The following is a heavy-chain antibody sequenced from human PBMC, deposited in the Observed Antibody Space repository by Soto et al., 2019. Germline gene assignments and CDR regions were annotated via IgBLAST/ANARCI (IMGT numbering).Heavy chain of an antibody. CDR3: ARSRRGAYSSGWYSPSGYHNYGIDV. D-gene: IGHD6-19*01. CDR1: GYSFSNNW. V-gene: IGHV5-51*01. CDR2: IYPGDSDT. Sequence: PGESLKISCRGSGYSFSNNWIGWVRQMPGKGLEWMGIIYPGDSDTKYSPSLQGQVSISADTSISTAYLQWTSLKASDTAMYYCARSRRGAYSSGWYSPSGYHNYGIDVWGQGTKVTVSS. J-gene: IGHJ6*02.